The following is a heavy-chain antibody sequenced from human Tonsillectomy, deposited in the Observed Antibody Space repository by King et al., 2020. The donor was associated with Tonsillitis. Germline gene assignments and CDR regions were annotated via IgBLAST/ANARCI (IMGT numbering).Heavy chain of an antibody. D-gene: IGHD1-1*01. CDR2: IYYSGST. V-gene: IGHV4-59*01. Sequence: VQLQESGPGLVKPSETLSLTCTVSVGSISSYYWSWIRQPPGKGLEWIWYIYYSGSTNYNPSLKSRVTISVDTSKTHFSRKLSSVTVGDTAVYYCAREDNYYFDYWGQGTLVTVSS. J-gene: IGHJ4*02. CDR1: VGSISSYY. CDR3: AREDNYYFDY.